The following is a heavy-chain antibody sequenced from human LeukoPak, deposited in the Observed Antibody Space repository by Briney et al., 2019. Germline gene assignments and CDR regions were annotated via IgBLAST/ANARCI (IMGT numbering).Heavy chain of an antibody. D-gene: IGHD3-10*01. J-gene: IGHJ6*02. CDR3: AKDRYYGSGSYCLDV. V-gene: IGHV3-30*02. CDR2: IRYDGSSK. CDR1: GFTFSSYG. Sequence: GGSLRLSCAASGFTFSSYGMHWVRQAPGKGLEWVAFIRYDGSSKYYADSVKGRFTISRDNSKNTLYLQMNSLRAEDTAVYYCAKDRYYGSGSYCLDVWGQGTTVTVSS.